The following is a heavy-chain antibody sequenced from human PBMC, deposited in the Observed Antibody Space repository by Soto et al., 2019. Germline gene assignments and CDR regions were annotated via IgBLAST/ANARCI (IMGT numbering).Heavy chain of an antibody. V-gene: IGHV3-33*01. CDR2: IWYDGSRT. Sequence: QVQLVESGGGVVQPGRSLRLSCAASGFSFSSYGMHWVRQAPGKGLEWVAVIWYDGSRTSYTDSVRGRFTISRDNSKNTLYLQMDSLRAEDTAVYFCARQWGEGYKVPYLDQWGQGTLVTVSS. J-gene: IGHJ4*02. D-gene: IGHD1-26*01. CDR3: ARQWGEGYKVPYLDQ. CDR1: GFSFSSYG.